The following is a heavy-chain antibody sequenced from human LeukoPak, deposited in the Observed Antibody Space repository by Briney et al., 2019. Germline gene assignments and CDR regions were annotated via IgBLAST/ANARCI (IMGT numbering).Heavy chain of an antibody. V-gene: IGHV5-51*01. Sequence: GESLKISCKGSGYTFTSYWIGWVGQMPGKGLEWTGIIHPGDSDTRYSPSFQGQVTISADKSISTSYLQWSSLKASDTAMYYCATLPHTEFHYWGQGTLVTVSS. D-gene: IGHD2-8*02. CDR2: IHPGDSDT. J-gene: IGHJ4*02. CDR3: ATLPHTEFHY. CDR1: GYTFTSYW.